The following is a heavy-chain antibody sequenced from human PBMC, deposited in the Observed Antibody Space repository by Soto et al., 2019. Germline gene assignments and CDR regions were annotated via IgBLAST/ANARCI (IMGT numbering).Heavy chain of an antibody. CDR1: GFTFSSYG. D-gene: IGHD1-1*01. J-gene: IGHJ4*02. Sequence: QPGGSLRLSCAASGFTFSSYGMHWVRQAPGKGLEWVAVISYDGTNKYYADSVKGRFTISRDNSKNTLYLQMNSLRAEDTAVYYCAGGYGLTYFDYWGQGTLVTVSS. V-gene: IGHV3-30*03. CDR2: ISYDGTNK. CDR3: AGGYGLTYFDY.